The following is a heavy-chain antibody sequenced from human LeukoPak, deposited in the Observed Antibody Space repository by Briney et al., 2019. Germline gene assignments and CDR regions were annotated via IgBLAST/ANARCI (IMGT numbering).Heavy chain of an antibody. D-gene: IGHD6-13*01. Sequence: GGSLRLSCEASGFTFSTYAMHWVRQAPGKGLEWVAVISIDGSDKHHADSVKGRFTISRDNSKNTLYLQMNSLRAEDTAVYFCARDVKSSAEYYFNYWGQGTLVTVSS. CDR1: GFTFSTYA. CDR3: ARDVKSSAEYYFNY. V-gene: IGHV3-30*04. J-gene: IGHJ4*02. CDR2: ISIDGSDK.